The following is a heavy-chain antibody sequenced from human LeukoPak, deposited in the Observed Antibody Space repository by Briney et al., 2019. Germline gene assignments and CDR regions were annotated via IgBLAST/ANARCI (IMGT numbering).Heavy chain of an antibody. Sequence: GGSLRLSCAASGFTFSSYAMSWVRQAPGKGLGWVSATSGSGGSTYYADSVKGRFTISRDNSKNTLYLQMNSLRAEDTAVYYCAKLRYGDSILLWYWGQGTLVTVSS. CDR1: GFTFSSYA. V-gene: IGHV3-23*01. CDR3: AKLRYGDSILLWY. J-gene: IGHJ4*02. D-gene: IGHD4-17*01. CDR2: TSGSGGST.